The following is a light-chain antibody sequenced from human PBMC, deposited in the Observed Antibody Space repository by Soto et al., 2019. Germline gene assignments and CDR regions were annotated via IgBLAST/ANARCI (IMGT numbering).Light chain of an antibody. CDR1: LPISNK. V-gene: IGKV3-15*01. CDR3: QQYENWPPAVT. Sequence: DIVLTQSPATLSVSPGERATLSCRASLPISNKLAWYQQRPGQSLRLLIYGASARAHGVPARFSGSGSGTEFTLTISSLQSEYLAVYYCQQYENWPPAVTFGGGTNVEIK. CDR2: GAS. J-gene: IGKJ4*01.